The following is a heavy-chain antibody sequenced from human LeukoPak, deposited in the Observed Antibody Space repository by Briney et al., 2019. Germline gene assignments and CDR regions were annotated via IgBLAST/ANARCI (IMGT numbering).Heavy chain of an antibody. CDR1: GFTVCSNY. CDR2: IYSGGST. V-gene: IGHV3-53*01. Sequence: GGSLRLSCAASGFTVCSNYMSWVRQAPGKGLEWVSVIYSGGSTYYADSVKGRFTISRDNSKSTLYLQMNSLRAEDTAVYYCARGGDYYGSGSYSFDYWGQGTLVTVSS. D-gene: IGHD3-10*01. CDR3: ARGGDYYGSGSYSFDY. J-gene: IGHJ4*02.